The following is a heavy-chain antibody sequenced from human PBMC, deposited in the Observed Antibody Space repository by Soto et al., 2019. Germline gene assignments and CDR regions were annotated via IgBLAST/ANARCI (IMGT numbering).Heavy chain of an antibody. CDR3: ARYCSGGSCYSMLRGYYLDN. V-gene: IGHV4-34*01. Sequence: SETLSLTCAVYGGSFSGYYWSWIRQPPGKGLEWIGEINHSGSTNYNPSLKSRVTISVDTSKNQFSLKLSSVTAADTAVYYCARYCSGGSCYSMLRGYYLDNWGQGTLVTVSS. CDR2: INHSGST. J-gene: IGHJ4*02. D-gene: IGHD2-15*01. CDR1: GGSFSGYY.